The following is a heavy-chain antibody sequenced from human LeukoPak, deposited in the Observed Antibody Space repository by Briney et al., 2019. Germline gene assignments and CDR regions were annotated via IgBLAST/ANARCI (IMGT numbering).Heavy chain of an antibody. Sequence: PSETLSLTCTVSGGSISSGSYYWSWIRQPAGEVLEWIGRIYTSGSTNYNPSLKSRVTISVDTSKNQFSLKLSSVTAADTAVYYCARDGSYSSGPTPQWFDPWGQGTLVTVSS. CDR2: IYTSGST. CDR3: ARDGSYSSGPTPQWFDP. V-gene: IGHV4-61*02. J-gene: IGHJ5*02. CDR1: GGSISSGSYY. D-gene: IGHD6-19*01.